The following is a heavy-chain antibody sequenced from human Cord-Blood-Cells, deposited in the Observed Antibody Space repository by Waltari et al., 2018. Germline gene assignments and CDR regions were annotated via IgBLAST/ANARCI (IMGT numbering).Heavy chain of an antibody. CDR2: IYSGVST. CDR3: ARDEHNWNYAHWYFDL. CDR1: GFTVSSNY. D-gene: IGHD1-7*01. J-gene: IGHJ2*01. Sequence: EVQLVESGGGLVQPGGSLRLSCAASGFTVSSNYMSWVRQAPGRGLEVVSLIYSGVSTYSADSVKGRFTIARDNSKNTLYRQMNSLRAEDTAVYYCARDEHNWNYAHWYFDLWGRGTLVTVSS. V-gene: IGHV3-66*01.